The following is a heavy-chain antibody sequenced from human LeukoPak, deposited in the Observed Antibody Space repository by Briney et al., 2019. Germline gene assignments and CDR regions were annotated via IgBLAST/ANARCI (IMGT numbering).Heavy chain of an antibody. Sequence: GSLRLSCAASGFTFSSYAMSWVRQAPGKGLEWIGSIYYSGSTYYNPSLKSRVTISVDTSKNQFSLKLSSVTAADTAVYYCARTPIRDYDILTGYYNDPEPFNYWGQGTLVTVSS. J-gene: IGHJ4*02. CDR1: GFTFSSYA. CDR2: IYYSGST. CDR3: ARTPIRDYDILTGYYNDPEPFNY. V-gene: IGHV4-38-2*01. D-gene: IGHD3-9*01.